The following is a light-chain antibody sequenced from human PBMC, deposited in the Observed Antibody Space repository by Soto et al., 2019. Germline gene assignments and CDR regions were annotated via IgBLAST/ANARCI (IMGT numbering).Light chain of an antibody. CDR1: SSDVGGYNY. CDR3: SSYAGSNNQV. Sequence: QSALTQPPSASGSPGQSVTISCTGTSSDVGGYNYVSWYQQHPGRAPKLMIYEVSKRPSGVPDRLSGSKSGNTDSLTVSGLQTEDEADYYCSSYAGSNNQVFGTGTKVTVL. V-gene: IGLV2-8*01. J-gene: IGLJ1*01. CDR2: EVS.